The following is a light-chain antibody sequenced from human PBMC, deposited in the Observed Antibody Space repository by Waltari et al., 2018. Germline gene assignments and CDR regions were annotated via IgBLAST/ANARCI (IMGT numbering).Light chain of an antibody. J-gene: IGKJ3*01. V-gene: IGKV1-16*01. CDR2: AAS. CDR1: QDISNY. CDR3: QQYNIYPPA. Sequence: DVQMTQSTSSLSASIGDRVTITCRASQDISNYLAWFQQKPGKAPKSLIYAASRLQSGVPSRFSGSGSGTDFTLTISSLQPEDFATYYCQQYNIYPPAFGPGTRVEIK.